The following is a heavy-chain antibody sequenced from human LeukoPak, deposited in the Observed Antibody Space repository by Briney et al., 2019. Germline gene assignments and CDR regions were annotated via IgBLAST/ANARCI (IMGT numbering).Heavy chain of an antibody. Sequence: SETHSLTCTVSGGSISSDYWSWIRQPPGKGLEWIGNIYYSGSTNNNPSLKSRVTISVDTSKNQFSLKLSSVTAADTAVYYCARGASCCDYWGQGTLVTV. D-gene: IGHD1-26*01. CDR1: GGSISSDY. CDR3: ARGASCCDY. J-gene: IGHJ4*02. CDR2: IYYSGST. V-gene: IGHV4-59*01.